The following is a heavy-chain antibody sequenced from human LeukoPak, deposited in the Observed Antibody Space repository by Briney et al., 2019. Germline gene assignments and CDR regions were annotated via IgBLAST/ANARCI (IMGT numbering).Heavy chain of an antibody. J-gene: IGHJ5*02. D-gene: IGHD3-3*01. Sequence: GGSLRLSCAASGFTFSSYAMHWVRQAPGKGLEWVAVISYDGSNKYYADSVKGRFTISRDNSKNTLYLQMNSLKTEDTAVYYCTTFYYDFWSSHWFDPWGQGTLVTVSS. CDR3: TTFYYDFWSSHWFDP. CDR2: ISYDGSNK. V-gene: IGHV3-30-3*01. CDR1: GFTFSSYA.